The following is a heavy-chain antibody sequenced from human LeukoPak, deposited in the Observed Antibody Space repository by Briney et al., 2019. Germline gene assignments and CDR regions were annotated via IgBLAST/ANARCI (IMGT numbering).Heavy chain of an antibody. D-gene: IGHD3-22*01. Sequence: GGSLRLSCAASGFTFSSYSMNWVRQAPGKGLEWVSYISSSSSTIYYADSVKGRFTISRDNAKNTVYLQMSSLRAEDTAVYYCAKGSGAYYLYGMDVWGQGTTVTVSS. CDR3: AKGSGAYYLYGMDV. CDR2: ISSSSSTI. CDR1: GFTFSSYS. J-gene: IGHJ6*02. V-gene: IGHV3-48*01.